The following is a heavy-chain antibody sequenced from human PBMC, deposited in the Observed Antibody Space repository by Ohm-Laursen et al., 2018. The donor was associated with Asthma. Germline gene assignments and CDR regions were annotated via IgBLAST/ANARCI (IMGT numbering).Heavy chain of an antibody. V-gene: IGHV1-18*04. J-gene: IGHJ4*02. CDR2: ISAYNGNT. D-gene: IGHD3-3*01. Sequence: ASVKVSCKASGYTFTSYGISWVRQAPGQGLEWMGWISAYNGNTNYAQKLQGRVTMTTDTSTSTAYMELRSLRSDDTAVYYCARERGITIYGVVSNYFDYWGQGTLVTVSS. CDR1: GYTFTSYG. CDR3: ARERGITIYGVVSNYFDY.